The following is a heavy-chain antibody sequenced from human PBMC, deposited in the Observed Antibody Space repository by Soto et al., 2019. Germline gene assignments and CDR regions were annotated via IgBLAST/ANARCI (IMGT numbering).Heavy chain of an antibody. CDR3: ARGSTDSYPGSRIFDF. D-gene: IGHD3-10*01. V-gene: IGHV1-18*04. CDR2: ISGHNGKA. CDR1: GYTFKSYD. J-gene: IGHJ4*02. Sequence: GASVKVSCKASGYTFKSYDVMWVRKAPGQGLEWMGWISGHNGKADYAENFQGRVIMTTDTSTATASMDLRGLRVEDSALYYCARGSTDSYPGSRIFDFWGRGTLVTVSS.